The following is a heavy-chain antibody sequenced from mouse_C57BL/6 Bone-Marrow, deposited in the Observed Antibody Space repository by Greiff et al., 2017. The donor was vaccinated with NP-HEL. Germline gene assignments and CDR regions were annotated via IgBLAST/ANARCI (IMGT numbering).Heavy chain of an antibody. D-gene: IGHD1-1*01. CDR3: AKNRPPYYYGSGAMDY. J-gene: IGHJ4*01. Sequence: VKLMESGPGLVQPSQSLSITCTVSGFSLTSYGVHWVRQSPGKGLEWLGVIWRGGSTDYNAAFMSRLSITKDNSKSQVFFKMNSLQADDTAIYYCAKNRPPYYYGSGAMDYWGQGTSVTVSS. CDR2: IWRGGST. V-gene: IGHV2-5*01. CDR1: GFSLTSYG.